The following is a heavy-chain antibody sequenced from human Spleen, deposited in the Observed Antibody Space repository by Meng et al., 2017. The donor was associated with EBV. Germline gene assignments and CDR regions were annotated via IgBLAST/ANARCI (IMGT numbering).Heavy chain of an antibody. CDR1: GGIFRSDA. V-gene: IGHV1-69*01. Sequence: VQLVQSGAEVRKPGCSVKVSCKTSGGIFRSDAISWVRQAPGQGLEWMGGLIPMSDAPHYAQKFQGRVTITADESTSTHYMDLSGLRSEDTAVYYCASESGRGFTPDYWGQGTLVTVSS. CDR2: LIPMSDAP. D-gene: IGHD3-10*01. J-gene: IGHJ4*02. CDR3: ASESGRGFTPDY.